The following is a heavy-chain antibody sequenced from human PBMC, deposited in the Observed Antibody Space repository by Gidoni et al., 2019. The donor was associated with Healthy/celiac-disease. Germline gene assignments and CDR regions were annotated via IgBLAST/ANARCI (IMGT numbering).Heavy chain of an antibody. J-gene: IGHJ6*02. Sequence: SGDSVSINSAAWNWIRQSPSRGLEWLGRTYYRSKWYNDYAVSVKSRITINPDTSKNQFSLQLNSVTPEDTAVYYCARGLYDYVWGAGDYGMDVWGQGTTVTVSS. V-gene: IGHV6-1*01. CDR2: TYYRSKWYN. CDR1: GDSVSINSAA. CDR3: ARGLYDYVWGAGDYGMDV. D-gene: IGHD3-16*01.